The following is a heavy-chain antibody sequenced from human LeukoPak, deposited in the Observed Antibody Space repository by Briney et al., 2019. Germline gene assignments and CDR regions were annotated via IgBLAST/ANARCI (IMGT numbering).Heavy chain of an antibody. Sequence: SQTLSLTCAISGESVYSNSAAWNWIRQSPSRGLEGLGRTYYRSKLYNGYAVSFKSRITINPDTSKNQSSLQLNSVPPEDTAVYYCARQVAGRRGFDYWGQGTLVTVSS. CDR2: TYYRSKLYN. CDR3: ARQVAGRRGFDY. CDR1: GESVYSNSAA. D-gene: IGHD6-19*01. V-gene: IGHV6-1*01. J-gene: IGHJ4*02.